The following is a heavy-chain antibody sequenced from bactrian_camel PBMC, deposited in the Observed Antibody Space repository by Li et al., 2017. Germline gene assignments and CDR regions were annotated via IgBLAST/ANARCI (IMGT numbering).Heavy chain of an antibody. J-gene: IGHJ4*01. D-gene: IGHD3*01. Sequence: VQLVESGGGLVQPGGSLRLSCAASGFTSRNYDMIWVRQALGKGLEWVSGIYSGGVVTSYSDSVKGRFTISRDNAKTTVYLQMNSLQSGDTAIYYCAAGWSYGWGPFYVDIMTTGARGPRSPSP. CDR3: AAGWSYGWGPFYVDIMTT. CDR1: GFTSRNYD. V-gene: IGHV3S40*01. CDR2: IYSGGVVT.